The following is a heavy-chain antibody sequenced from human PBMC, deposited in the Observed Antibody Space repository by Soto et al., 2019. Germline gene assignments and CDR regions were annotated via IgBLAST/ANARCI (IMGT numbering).Heavy chain of an antibody. V-gene: IGHV3-30*18. CDR2: ISYDGSNK. CDR3: ANEGDSGPPSFDP. CDR1: GFTFSSYG. D-gene: IGHD2-21*02. J-gene: IGHJ5*02. Sequence: PGGSLRLSCAASGFTFSSYGMHWVRQAPGKGLEWVAVISYDGSNKYYADSVKGRFTISRDNSKNTLYLQMNSLRAEDTAVYYCANEGDSGPPSFDPWGQGTLVTVSS.